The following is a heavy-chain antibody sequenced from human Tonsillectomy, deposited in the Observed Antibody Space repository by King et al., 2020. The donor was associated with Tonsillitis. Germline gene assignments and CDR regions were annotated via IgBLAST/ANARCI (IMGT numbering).Heavy chain of an antibody. CDR2: IKKDGSEK. V-gene: IGHV3-7*01. D-gene: IGHD6-19*01. CDR3: VGSKGWLPDY. Sequence: VQLVESGGGLVQPGGSLRLSCAASGFTFSDYWMQWVRQAPGKGLEWVAIIKKDGSEKLFVDSVKDRFTISRDNAKKSLYLQLNSLTAEDTAVYYWVGSKGWLPDYWGQGTLVTVSS. J-gene: IGHJ4*02. CDR1: GFTFSDYW.